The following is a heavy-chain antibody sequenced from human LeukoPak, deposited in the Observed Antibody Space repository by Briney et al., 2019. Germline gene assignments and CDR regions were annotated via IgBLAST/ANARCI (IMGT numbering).Heavy chain of an antibody. J-gene: IGHJ4*02. Sequence: GGSLRLSCAASGFTFSSYAMSWVRQAPGKGLEWVAAIICSGGSTYYADSVKGRFTISRDNSKHTLYLQMNSLRAEDTAVYYCAKDLAAGPDWGQGTLVTVSS. CDR1: GFTFSSYA. D-gene: IGHD6-13*01. V-gene: IGHV3-23*01. CDR3: AKDLAAGPD. CDR2: IICSGGST.